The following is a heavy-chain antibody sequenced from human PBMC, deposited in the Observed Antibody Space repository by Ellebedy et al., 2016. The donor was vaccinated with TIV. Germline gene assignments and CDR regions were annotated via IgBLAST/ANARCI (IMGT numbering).Heavy chain of an antibody. Sequence: GESLKISCAASGFTFSSYSMNWVRQAPGKGLEWVSSISSSSSYIYNADSVKGRFTISRDNTENSMYLQMNSLRADDTGVYYCARGGRKTSYFWQYWGQGTPLTVSP. V-gene: IGHV3-21*04. CDR1: GFTFSSYS. D-gene: IGHD1-14*01. CDR2: ISSSSSYI. J-gene: IGHJ4*02. CDR3: ARGGRKTSYFWQY.